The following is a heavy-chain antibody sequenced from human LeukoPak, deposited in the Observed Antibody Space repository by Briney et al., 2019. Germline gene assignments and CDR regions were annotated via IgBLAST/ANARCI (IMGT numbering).Heavy chain of an antibody. J-gene: IGHJ1*01. CDR3: ASGPAEYFQH. V-gene: IGHV4-31*03. CDR2: IYYSGST. CDR1: GGSISSGGYY. Sequence: PSETLSLTCTVSGGSISSGGYYWSWIRQHPGKGLEWIGYIYYSGSTYYNPPLKSRVTISVDTSKNQFSLKLSSVTAADTAVYYCASGPAEYFQHWGQGTLVTVSS.